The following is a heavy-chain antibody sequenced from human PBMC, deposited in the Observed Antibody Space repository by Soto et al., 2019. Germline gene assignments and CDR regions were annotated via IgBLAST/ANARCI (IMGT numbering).Heavy chain of an antibody. CDR1: AFSLSAQY. V-gene: IGHV3-72*01. CDR2: TVNKDFSYTT. Sequence: EGHLVESGGGLVQPGGSLRLSCTASAFSLSAQYLDWVRQAPGQGLEWVGRTVNKDFSYTTEYDAAVKGRFTITRDDSENSLYLQMTSLRAEDTAVYYCVGERYAGFDYWGQGALVTVSS. D-gene: IGHD2-8*01. CDR3: VGERYAGFDY. J-gene: IGHJ4*02.